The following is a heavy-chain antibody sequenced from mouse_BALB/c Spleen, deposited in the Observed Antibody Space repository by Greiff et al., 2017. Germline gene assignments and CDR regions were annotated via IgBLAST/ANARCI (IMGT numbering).Heavy chain of an antibody. J-gene: IGHJ4*01. CDR2: IYPSDSYT. V-gene: IGHV1-69*02. Sequence: QVQLQQPGAELVRPGASVKLSCKASGYTFTSYWINWVKQRPGQGLEWIGNIYPSDSYTNYNQKFKDKATLTVDKSSSTAYMQLSSPTSEDSAVYYCTSGDYWGQGTSVTVSS. CDR1: GYTFTSYW. CDR3: TSGDY.